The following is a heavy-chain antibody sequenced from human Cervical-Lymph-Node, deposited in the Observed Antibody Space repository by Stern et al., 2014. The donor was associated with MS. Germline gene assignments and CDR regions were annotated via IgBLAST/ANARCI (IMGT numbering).Heavy chain of an antibody. D-gene: IGHD6-13*01. Sequence: VQLVESGAEVKKPGSSVKVSCKASGDSFSTYTISWVRQAPGQGLEWMGGIDPMFRTPNYAQKFEGRVTITADESTSTAYMKLSGLRSEDTATYFCARDQGGIAADWGQGTRVIVSS. V-gene: IGHV1-69*01. CDR2: IDPMFRTP. CDR3: ARDQGGIAAD. CDR1: GDSFSTYT. J-gene: IGHJ4*02.